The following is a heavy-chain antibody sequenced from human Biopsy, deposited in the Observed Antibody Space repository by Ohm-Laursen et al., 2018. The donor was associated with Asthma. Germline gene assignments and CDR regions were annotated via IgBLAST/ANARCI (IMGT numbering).Heavy chain of an antibody. Sequence: SVTASCTPSGYTVIGCHIHCMRQAPGQGLEWMVRNNPNSGGTNYAQKFQGRVTMTRDTSISTAYMEVSRLRSDDTAVYYCARGQKSAGDRWFDPWGQGTLVTVSS. D-gene: IGHD6-13*01. V-gene: IGHV1-2*06. CDR1: GYTVIGCH. CDR3: ARGQKSAGDRWFDP. J-gene: IGHJ5*02. CDR2: NNPNSGGT.